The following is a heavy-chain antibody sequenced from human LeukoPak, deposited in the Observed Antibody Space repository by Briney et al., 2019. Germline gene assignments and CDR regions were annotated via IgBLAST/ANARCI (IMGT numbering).Heavy chain of an antibody. CDR2: ISWNSGSI. CDR1: GFTFDDYA. J-gene: IGHJ4*02. D-gene: IGHD3-10*01. Sequence: PGRSLRLSCAASGFTFDDYAMHWVRQAPGKGLEWVSAISWNSGSIGYADSVKGRFTISRDNAKNSLYLQMNSLRAEDTAVYYCAKVPRGHYFDYWGQGTLVTVSS. V-gene: IGHV3-9*01. CDR3: AKVPRGHYFDY.